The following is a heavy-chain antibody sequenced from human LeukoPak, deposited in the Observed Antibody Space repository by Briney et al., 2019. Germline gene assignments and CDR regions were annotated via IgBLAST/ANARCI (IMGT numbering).Heavy chain of an antibody. V-gene: IGHV3-15*01. Sequence: PGGSLRLSCAASGFTFSNAWMSWVRQAPGKGLEWVGRIKSQTDGGTTEYASAVKGRFTISRDDSESTLFLQMNSLKTEDTAIYYCTTYTSGSSYYWGQGTLVTVSS. CDR2: IKSQTDGGTT. J-gene: IGHJ4*02. CDR1: GFTFSNAW. D-gene: IGHD1-26*01. CDR3: TTYTSGSSYY.